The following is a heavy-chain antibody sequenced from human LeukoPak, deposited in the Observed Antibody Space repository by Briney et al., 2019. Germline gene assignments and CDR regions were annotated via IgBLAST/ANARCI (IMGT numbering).Heavy chain of an antibody. CDR2: ISSSSSYI. CDR3: ARADYDILTGYQPYFDY. J-gene: IGHJ4*02. V-gene: IGHV3-21*01. D-gene: IGHD3-9*01. CDR1: GFTFCSYS. Sequence: PGGSLRLSCAASGFTFCSYSMNWVRQAPGKGLEWVSSISSSSSYIYYADSVKGRFTISRDNAKNSLYLQMNSLRAEDTAVYYCARADYDILTGYQPYFDYWGQGTLVTVSS.